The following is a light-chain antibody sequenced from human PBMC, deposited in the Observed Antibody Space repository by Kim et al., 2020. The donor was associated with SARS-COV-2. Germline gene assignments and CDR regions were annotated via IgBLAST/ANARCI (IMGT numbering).Light chain of an antibody. CDR2: EVS. CDR3: SSYAGSNNLV. Sequence: GQSVTIPCTGTHSDVGVYNYVSWYQQHPGKAPKLRIYEVSKRPSGVPDRFSGSKSGNTASLTVSGLQAEDEAEYYCSSYAGSNNLVFGGGTQLTVL. V-gene: IGLV2-8*01. J-gene: IGLJ2*01. CDR1: HSDVGVYNY.